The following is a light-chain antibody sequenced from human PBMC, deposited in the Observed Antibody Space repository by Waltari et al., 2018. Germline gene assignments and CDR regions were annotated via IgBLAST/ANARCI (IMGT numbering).Light chain of an antibody. V-gene: IGKV4-1*01. Sequence: DVVMTQSPDSLAVSLGERATINCKSSQSLLYTSNNKNYLAWYQQKPGQPPKILIYWASIREAGVPDRFSGSGSGTDFTHTISGLQAEDVASYFCLQYLHTPRTFGQGTKVEIK. J-gene: IGKJ1*01. CDR3: LQYLHTPRT. CDR1: QSLLYTSNNKNY. CDR2: WAS.